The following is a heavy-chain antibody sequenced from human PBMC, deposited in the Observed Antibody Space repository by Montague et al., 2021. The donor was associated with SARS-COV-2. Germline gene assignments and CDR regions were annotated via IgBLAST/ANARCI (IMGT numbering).Heavy chain of an antibody. Sequence: SLRLSCAASGFTLSSYGMHWVRQAPGKGLEWVAVIWYDGSNKYYADSVKGRFTISRDNSKNTLYLQMNSLRAEDTAVYYCARELSPYYYGMDVWGQGTTVTVSS. CDR2: IWYDGSNK. CDR3: ARELSPYYYGMDV. J-gene: IGHJ6*02. V-gene: IGHV3-33*01. CDR1: GFTLSSYG. D-gene: IGHD3-16*02.